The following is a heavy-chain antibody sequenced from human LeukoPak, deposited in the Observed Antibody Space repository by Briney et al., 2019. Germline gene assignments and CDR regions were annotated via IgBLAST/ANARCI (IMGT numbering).Heavy chain of an antibody. Sequence: GESLKISRKGSGYSFTSYWIGWVRQMPGQGLEWMGIIYLGDSDTRYSPSFQGQVTISADKSISTAYLQWSSLKASDTAMYYCAWSAEPMSTFDPWGQGTPVTVSS. J-gene: IGHJ5*01. CDR1: GYSFTSYW. CDR3: AWSAEPMSTFDP. D-gene: IGHD1-14*01. CDR2: IYLGDSDT. V-gene: IGHV5-51*01.